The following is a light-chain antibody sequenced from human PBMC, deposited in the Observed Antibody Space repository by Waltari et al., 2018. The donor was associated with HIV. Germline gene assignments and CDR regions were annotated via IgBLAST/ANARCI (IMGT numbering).Light chain of an antibody. J-gene: IGLJ3*02. V-gene: IGLV3-25*03. CDR1: SLPRKS. CDR3: QSTDYDGTWV. CDR2: RDI. Sequence: SYDLTQTPPLSVSPGQQARINCSRGSLPRKSSSWYRQKAGQAPVLLIYRDIQRPSGIPGRISGSGLGTGITLTISGVQPEDEADYFCQSTDYDGTWVFGGGTKLTVL.